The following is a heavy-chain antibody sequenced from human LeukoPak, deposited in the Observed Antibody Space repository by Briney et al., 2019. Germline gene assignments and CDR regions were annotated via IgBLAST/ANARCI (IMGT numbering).Heavy chain of an antibody. J-gene: IGHJ4*02. V-gene: IGHV1-2*02. CDR1: GYTFTDYY. Sequence: ASVKVSCKASGYTFTDYYMHWVRQAPGQGLEWMGWINSNSGDTNYAQNFQGRVTMTRDTSIGTAYLELSRLRSDDTAVYYCARESYCSTPSCSHDYWGQGTLVTVSS. D-gene: IGHD2-2*01. CDR3: ARESYCSTPSCSHDY. CDR2: INSNSGDT.